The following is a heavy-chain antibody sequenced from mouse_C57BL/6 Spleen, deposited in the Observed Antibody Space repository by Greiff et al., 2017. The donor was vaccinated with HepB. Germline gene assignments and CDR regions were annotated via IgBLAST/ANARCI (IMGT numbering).Heavy chain of an antibody. CDR3: AKPYDYDGGWFAY. D-gene: IGHD2-4*01. J-gene: IGHJ3*01. V-gene: IGHV1-82*01. CDR1: GYAFSSSW. CDR2: IYPGDGDT. Sequence: QVQLQQSGPELVKPGASVKISCKASGYAFSSSWMNWVKQRPGKGLEWIGRIYPGDGDTNYNGKFKGKATLTADKSSSTAYMQLSSLTSEDSAVYFCAKPYDYDGGWFAYWGQGTLVTVSA.